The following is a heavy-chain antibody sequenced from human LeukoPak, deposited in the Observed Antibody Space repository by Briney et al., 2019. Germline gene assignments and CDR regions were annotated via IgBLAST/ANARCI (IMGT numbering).Heavy chain of an antibody. Sequence: SVKVSCKASGFTFTSSAMQWVRQARGQRLEWIGWIVVGSGNTNYAQKFQERVTITRDMSTSTAYMELSSLRSEDTAVYYCVAGTPNIVAHDAFDIWGQGTMVTVSS. D-gene: IGHD5-12*01. CDR3: VAGTPNIVAHDAFDI. J-gene: IGHJ3*02. CDR1: GFTFTSSA. V-gene: IGHV1-58*02. CDR2: IVVGSGNT.